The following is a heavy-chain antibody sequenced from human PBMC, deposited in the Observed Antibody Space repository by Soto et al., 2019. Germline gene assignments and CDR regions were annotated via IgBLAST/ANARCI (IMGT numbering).Heavy chain of an antibody. CDR1: GFTFDDYA. D-gene: IGHD3-10*01. CDR2: ISWNSGSI. Sequence: GGSLRLSCAASGFTFDDYAMHWVRQAPGKGLEWVSGISWNSGSIGYADSVKGRFTISRDNAKNSLYLQMNSLRAEDTALYYCAKDYASGGHYYYYMDVWGKGTTVTVSS. J-gene: IGHJ6*03. V-gene: IGHV3-9*01. CDR3: AKDYASGGHYYYYMDV.